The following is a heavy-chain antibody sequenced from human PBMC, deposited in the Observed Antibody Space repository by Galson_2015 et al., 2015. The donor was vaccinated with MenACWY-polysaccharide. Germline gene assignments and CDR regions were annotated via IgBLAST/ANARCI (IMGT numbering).Heavy chain of an antibody. D-gene: IGHD5-12*01. V-gene: IGHV3-74*01. CDR3: ARGSSGYD. Sequence: SLRLSCAASGFTFSTYWMHWVRQAPGKGLVWVSRIKSDGSSTSYADSVKGRFTISRDNAKNTLYLQMNSLRAEDTAVDYCARGSSGYDWGQGTLVPVPS. CDR2: IKSDGSST. J-gene: IGHJ4*02. CDR1: GFTFSTYW.